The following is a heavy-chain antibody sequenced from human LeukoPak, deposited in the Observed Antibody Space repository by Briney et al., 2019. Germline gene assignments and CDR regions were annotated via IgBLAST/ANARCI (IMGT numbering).Heavy chain of an antibody. CDR3: ARGAAPRNPYYFDY. Sequence: SVKVSCKASGGTFSSYAISWVRQAPGQGLEWMGGIIPIFGTANYAQKFQGRVTITADESTGTAYMELSSLRSEDTAVYYCARGAAPRNPYYFDYWGQGTLVTVSS. V-gene: IGHV1-69*13. J-gene: IGHJ4*02. D-gene: IGHD1-26*01. CDR1: GGTFSSYA. CDR2: IIPIFGTA.